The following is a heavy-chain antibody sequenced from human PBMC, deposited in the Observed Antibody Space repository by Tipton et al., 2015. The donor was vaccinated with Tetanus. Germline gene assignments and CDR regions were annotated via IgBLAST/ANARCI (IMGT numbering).Heavy chain of an antibody. Sequence: TLSLTCTVSGGSISSYYWTWIRQPPGRGLEWIGYVHYSGSTNYSPSLRSRVTLSVDTSKHQFSLKLSSVTAADTAVYYCARIGWLQQNKPAFDIWGQGTVVTVSS. J-gene: IGHJ3*02. V-gene: IGHV4-59*01. CDR2: VHYSGST. CDR1: GGSISSYY. D-gene: IGHD6-19*01. CDR3: ARIGWLQQNKPAFDI.